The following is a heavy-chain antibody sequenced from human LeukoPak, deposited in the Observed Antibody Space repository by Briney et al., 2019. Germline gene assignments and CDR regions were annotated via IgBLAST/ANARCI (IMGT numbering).Heavy chain of an antibody. Sequence: TGGSLRLSCAASGFTFNSYNMNWVRQAPGKGLEWVSSITSSSSHIYYADSVRGRFTISRDNAKNSLYLQMDSLRDEDTAVYYCARDSLRKEDWFDPWGQGTLVTVSS. D-gene: IGHD4-17*01. J-gene: IGHJ5*02. V-gene: IGHV3-21*01. CDR1: GFTFNSYN. CDR3: ARDSLRKEDWFDP. CDR2: ITSSSSHI.